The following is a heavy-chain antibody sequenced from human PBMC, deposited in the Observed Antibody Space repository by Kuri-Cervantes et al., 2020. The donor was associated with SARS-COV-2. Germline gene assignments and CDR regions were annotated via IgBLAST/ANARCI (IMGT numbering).Heavy chain of an antibody. Sequence: SCAVSGGSISSSNWWSWVRQPPGKRLEWIGEIYHSGSTNYNPSLKSRVTISVDKSKNQFSLKLSSVTAADTAVYYCARGSYGSLAYYYYYYMDVWGKGTTVTVSS. CDR2: IYHSGST. J-gene: IGHJ6*03. V-gene: IGHV4-4*02. CDR3: ARGSYGSLAYYYYYYMDV. CDR1: GGSISSSNW. D-gene: IGHD5-18*01.